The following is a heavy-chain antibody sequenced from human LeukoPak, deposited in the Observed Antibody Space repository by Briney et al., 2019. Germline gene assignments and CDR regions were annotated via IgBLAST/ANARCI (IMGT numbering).Heavy chain of an antibody. Sequence: SETLSLTCTVSNGSISSSSYYWGWIRQPPGKGLEWIGSISYSGSTYYNPSLKSRVTISVDTSKNQFSLRLSSVTAADTGVYYCTRQSEFYYNGMDVWGQGTTVTVSS. CDR3: TRQSEFYYNGMDV. CDR1: NGSISSSSYY. CDR2: ISYSGST. V-gene: IGHV4-39*07. D-gene: IGHD3-10*01. J-gene: IGHJ6*02.